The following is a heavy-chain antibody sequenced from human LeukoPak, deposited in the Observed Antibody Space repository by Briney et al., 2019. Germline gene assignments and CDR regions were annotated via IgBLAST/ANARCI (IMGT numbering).Heavy chain of an antibody. CDR3: ARDYRNSGFEF. D-gene: IGHD4-23*01. CDR1: GFTFSSYS. Sequence: GGSLRLSCAASGFTFSSYSMNWVRQAPGKGLEWVSYISSSSRSTIYYADSVKGRFAISRDNAKNSLYLQMNSLRAEDTAVYYCARDYRNSGFEFWGQETLVTVSS. CDR2: ISSSSRSTI. J-gene: IGHJ4*02. V-gene: IGHV3-48*04.